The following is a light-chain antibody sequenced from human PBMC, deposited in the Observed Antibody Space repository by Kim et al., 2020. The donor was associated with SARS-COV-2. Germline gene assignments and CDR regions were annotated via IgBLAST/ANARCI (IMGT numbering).Light chain of an antibody. Sequence: LSPGERATRSCRASQSLSSYVGWYQQKPGQAPRLLIYGASNRAAGVPARFSGSWSGTDFTLTISSLEPEDFAVYYCQHRYNWPLTFGGGTKVDIK. CDR2: GAS. CDR3: QHRYNWPLT. J-gene: IGKJ4*01. CDR1: QSLSSY. V-gene: IGKV3-11*01.